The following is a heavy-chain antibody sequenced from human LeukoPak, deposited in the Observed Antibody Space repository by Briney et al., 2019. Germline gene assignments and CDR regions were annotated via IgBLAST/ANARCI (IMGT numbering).Heavy chain of an antibody. CDR1: GGSISSYY. CDR3: ARHRTYYDSSGFYHYFDY. V-gene: IGHV4-59*08. CDR2: IYYSGST. J-gene: IGHJ4*02. D-gene: IGHD3-22*01. Sequence: SETLSLTCTVSGGSISSYYWSWIRQPPGKGLEWIGYIYYSGSTYYNPSLKSRVTISVDTSRNQFSLKLSSVTAADTAVYYCARHRTYYDSSGFYHYFDYWGQGTLVTVSS.